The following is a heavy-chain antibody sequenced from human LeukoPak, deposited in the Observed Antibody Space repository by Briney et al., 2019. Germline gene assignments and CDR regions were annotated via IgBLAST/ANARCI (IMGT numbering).Heavy chain of an antibody. D-gene: IGHD5-18*01. J-gene: IGHJ5*02. CDR1: GGSFSGYY. V-gene: IGHV4-34*01. CDR3: ARRRGYSYGSNWFDP. Sequence: SETLSLTCAVYGGSFSGYYWSWIRQLPGKGLEWIGEINHSGSTNYNPSLKSRVTISVDTSKNQFSLKLSSVTAADTAVYYCARRRGYSYGSNWFDPWGQGTLVTVSS. CDR2: INHSGST.